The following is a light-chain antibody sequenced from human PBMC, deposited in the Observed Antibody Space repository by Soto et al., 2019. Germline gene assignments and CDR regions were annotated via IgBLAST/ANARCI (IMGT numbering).Light chain of an antibody. CDR2: AAS. V-gene: IGKV1-12*01. J-gene: IGKJ4*01. CDR3: QQYDSYSPLT. CDR1: QGISTY. Sequence: IQMTQSPSSVSASIGDRVSITCRSSQGISTYLGWYQQKPGKAPKLLIYAASSLESGVPSRFSGSGSGTEFTLTIRSLQPEDFATYYCQQYDSYSPLTFGGGTKVDIK.